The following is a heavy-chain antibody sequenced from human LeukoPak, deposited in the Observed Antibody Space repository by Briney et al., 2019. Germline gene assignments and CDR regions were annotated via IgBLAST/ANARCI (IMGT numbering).Heavy chain of an antibody. D-gene: IGHD3-22*01. CDR2: IYYSGST. V-gene: IGHV4-39*07. CDR3: ARGEIDYYDSSGYFSHFDY. CDR1: GGSISSSSYY. J-gene: IGHJ4*02. Sequence: SETLSLTCTVSGGSISSSSYYWGWIRQPPGKGLEWIGSIYYSGSTNYNPSLKSRVTISVDTSKNQFSLKLSSVTAADTAVYYCARGEIDYYDSSGYFSHFDYWGQGTLVTVSS.